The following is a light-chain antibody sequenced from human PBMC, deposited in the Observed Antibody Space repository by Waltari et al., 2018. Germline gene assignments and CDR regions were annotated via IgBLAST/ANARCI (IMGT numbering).Light chain of an antibody. J-gene: IGLJ3*02. CDR1: SSDVGDFQY. Sequence: HSALTQPRSVSGSPGPSVTISCTGTSSDVGDFQYVSWYQQHPGRAPKLMIYDVSKRPSGVPDRFSGSKSDNTASLTISGLQAEDEADYYCCSYAATYTLLFGGGTKLTVL. CDR2: DVS. V-gene: IGLV2-11*01. CDR3: CSYAATYTLL.